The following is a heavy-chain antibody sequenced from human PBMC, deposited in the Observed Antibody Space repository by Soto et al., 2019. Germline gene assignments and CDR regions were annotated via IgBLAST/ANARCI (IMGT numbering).Heavy chain of an antibody. Sequence: PGESLKISCKGSGYSFTSYWIGWVRQMPGKGLEWMGIIYPGDSDTRYSPSFQGQVTISADKSISTAYLQWSSLKASDTAMYYCARGGGHDVWSGPSLPKMDVWGQGTTVTVSS. V-gene: IGHV5-51*01. J-gene: IGHJ6*02. D-gene: IGHD3-3*01. CDR3: ARGGGHDVWSGPSLPKMDV. CDR2: IYPGDSDT. CDR1: GYSFTSYW.